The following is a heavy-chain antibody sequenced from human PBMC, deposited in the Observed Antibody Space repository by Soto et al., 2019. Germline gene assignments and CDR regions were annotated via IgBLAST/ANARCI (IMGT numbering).Heavy chain of an antibody. D-gene: IGHD4-17*01. CDR2: IYSGGST. CDR3: ARERGAPTYYYYYMDV. J-gene: IGHJ6*03. CDR1: GFTVSSNY. Sequence: GGSLRLSCAASGFTVSSNYMSWVRQAPGKGLEWVSVIYSGGSTYYADSVKGRFTISRHNSKNTLYLQMNSLRAEDTAVYYCARERGAPTYYYYYMDVWGKGTTVTVSS. V-gene: IGHV3-53*04.